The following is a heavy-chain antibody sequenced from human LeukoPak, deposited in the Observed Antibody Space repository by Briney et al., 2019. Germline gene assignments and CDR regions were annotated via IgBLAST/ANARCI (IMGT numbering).Heavy chain of an antibody. D-gene: IGHD3-22*01. CDR3: ARGDYYYDSSGYYSDAFDI. CDR2: IYYSGST. Sequence: PSETLSLTCTVSGGSISSYYWSWIRQPPGKGLEWIGYIYYSGSTNYNPSLKSRVTISVDTSKNQFSLKLSSVTAADTAVYYCARGDYYYDSSGYYSDAFDIWGQGTMVTVSS. J-gene: IGHJ3*02. CDR1: GGSISSYY. V-gene: IGHV4-59*12.